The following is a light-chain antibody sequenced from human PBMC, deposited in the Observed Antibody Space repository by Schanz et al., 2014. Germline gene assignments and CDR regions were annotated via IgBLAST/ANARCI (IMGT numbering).Light chain of an antibody. Sequence: EIVMTQSPATLSVSPGERATLSCRASQSVSSNLAWYQQKPGQAPRLLIYGASTRATGIPARFSGSGSGTEFTLTISSLQSEDFAVYYCQQYGISPPYTFGQGTKLEMK. CDR1: QSVSSN. J-gene: IGKJ2*01. CDR3: QQYGISPPYT. CDR2: GAS. V-gene: IGKV3-15*01.